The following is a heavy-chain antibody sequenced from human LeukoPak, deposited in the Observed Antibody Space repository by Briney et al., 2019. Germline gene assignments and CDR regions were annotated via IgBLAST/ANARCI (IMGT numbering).Heavy chain of an antibody. CDR2: ISGSGVTT. Sequence: GGSLRLSCAASGFTFRSYAMSWVRQAPGKGLEWVSGISGSGVTTNYADSVKGRFTISRDNSKNTVYLQMNSLRVEDTAVYYCARKDSGSYYDLDYWGQGALVTVSS. CDR3: ARKDSGSYYDLDY. D-gene: IGHD1-26*01. V-gene: IGHV3-23*01. CDR1: GFTFRSYA. J-gene: IGHJ4*02.